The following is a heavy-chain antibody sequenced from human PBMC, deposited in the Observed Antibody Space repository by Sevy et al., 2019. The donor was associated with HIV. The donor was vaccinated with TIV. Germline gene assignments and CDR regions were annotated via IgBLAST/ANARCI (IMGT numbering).Heavy chain of an antibody. D-gene: IGHD4-17*01. V-gene: IGHV1-2*06. CDR1: GYTFTGYY. CDR3: ARVGVYGDPGFDY. J-gene: IGHJ4*02. Sequence: ASVKVSCKASGYTFTGYYMHWVRQARGQGLEWMGRINPNSGGTNYAQKFQGRVTMTRDTSISTAYMELSRLRSDDTAVYYCARVGVYGDPGFDYWGQGTLVTVSS. CDR2: INPNSGGT.